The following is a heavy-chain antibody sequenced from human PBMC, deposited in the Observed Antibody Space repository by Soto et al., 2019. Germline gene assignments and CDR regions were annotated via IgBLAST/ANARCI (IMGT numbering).Heavy chain of an antibody. J-gene: IGHJ5*02. D-gene: IGHD3-10*01. Sequence: GGSLRLSCAASGFTFSSYSMNWVRQAPGKGLEWVSSISSSSSYIYYADSVKGRFTISRDNAKNSLYLQMNSLRAEDTAVYYCARDERSGGVFWFDPWGQGTLVTVSS. CDR1: GFTFSSYS. CDR3: ARDERSGGVFWFDP. CDR2: ISSSSSYI. V-gene: IGHV3-21*01.